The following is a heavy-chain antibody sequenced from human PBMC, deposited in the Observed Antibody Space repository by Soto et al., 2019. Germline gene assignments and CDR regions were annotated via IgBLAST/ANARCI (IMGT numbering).Heavy chain of an antibody. CDR1: GFTFSSYA. CDR2: ISGSGGST. CDR3: ARLPRIAARNNYYYYYMDV. V-gene: IGHV3-23*01. Sequence: TGGSLRLSCAASGFTFSSYAMSWVRQAPGKGLEWVSAISGSGGSTYYADSVKGRFTISRDNSKNTLYLQMNSSVTAADTAVYYCARLPRIAARNNYYYYYMDVWGKGTTVTVSS. D-gene: IGHD6-6*01. J-gene: IGHJ6*03.